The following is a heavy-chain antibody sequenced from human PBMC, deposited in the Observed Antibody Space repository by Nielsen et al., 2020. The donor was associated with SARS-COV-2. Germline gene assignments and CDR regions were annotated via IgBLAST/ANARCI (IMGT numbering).Heavy chain of an antibody. D-gene: IGHD6-13*01. V-gene: IGHV3-15*01. Sequence: GESLKISCVASGFTFRKAWMTWVRKAPGKGMEWVGSIKAKTDGETTVYAAPVQGRFTISRDDSEMTLYLQMDSLEIEDTGVYYCSTGGVAAVGTYYYYYGMDVWGQVTTVAVSS. CDR2: IKAKTDGETT. CDR1: GFTFRKAW. J-gene: IGHJ6*02. CDR3: STGGVAAVGTYYYYYGMDV.